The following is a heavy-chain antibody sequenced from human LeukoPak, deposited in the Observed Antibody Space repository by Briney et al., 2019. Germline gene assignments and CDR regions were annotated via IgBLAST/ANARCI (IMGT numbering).Heavy chain of an antibody. CDR1: GGSISSGGYY. Sequence: SETLSLTCTVSGGSISSGGYYWSWIRQPPGKRLEWIRYIYYSGSTYYNPSLKSRVTISVDTSKNQFSPKLSSVTAAATAVYYCARVYCSGGSCVFDYWGQGTLVTVSS. CDR2: IYYSGST. CDR3: ARVYCSGGSCVFDY. D-gene: IGHD2-15*01. J-gene: IGHJ4*02. V-gene: IGHV4-31*03.